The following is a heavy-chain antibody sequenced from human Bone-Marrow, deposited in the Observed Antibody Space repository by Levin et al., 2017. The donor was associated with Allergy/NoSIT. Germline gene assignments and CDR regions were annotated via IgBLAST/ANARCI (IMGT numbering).Heavy chain of an antibody. J-gene: IGHJ4*02. CDR2: ISSSSSYK. V-gene: IGHV3-21*01. CDR3: ARGSGYPGYLDY. D-gene: IGHD6-13*01. Sequence: GGSLRLSCVASGFTFSTYGMNWVRQAPGKGLEWVSSISSSSSYKYYADSVEGRFTISRDNAKNSVYLQMNSLRSEDTAVYYCARGSGYPGYLDYWGQGILVTVSS. CDR1: GFTFSTYG.